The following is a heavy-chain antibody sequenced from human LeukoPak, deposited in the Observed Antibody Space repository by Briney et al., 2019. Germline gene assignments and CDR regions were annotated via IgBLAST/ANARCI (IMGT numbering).Heavy chain of an antibody. CDR2: IYTIGST. V-gene: IGHV4-61*02. CDR3: ARGPYKYDSSGAFDI. J-gene: IGHJ3*02. Sequence: SETLSLTCTVSGDSISSGDYYWSWFRQPAGKGLEWIGRIYTIGSTNYNPSLKSRVPLSVDRSGNQFSLRLSSLTDADTAVFYCARGPYKYDSSGAFDIWGQGTMVTVSS. D-gene: IGHD3-22*01. CDR1: GDSISSGDYY.